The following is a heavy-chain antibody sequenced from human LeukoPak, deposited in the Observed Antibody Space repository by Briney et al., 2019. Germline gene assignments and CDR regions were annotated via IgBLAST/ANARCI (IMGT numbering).Heavy chain of an antibody. CDR3: AKAPTMSTVSY. V-gene: IGHV3-23*01. J-gene: IGHJ4*02. CDR2: ISGSGGST. CDR1: GYTFSSYA. Sequence: GGSLRLSCAASGYTFSSYAMSWVRQAPGKGLEWVSAISGSGGSTYYADSVKGRFTISRDNSKNTLYLQMNSLRAEDTAVYYCAKAPTMSTVSYWGQGTLVTVSS. D-gene: IGHD4-17*01.